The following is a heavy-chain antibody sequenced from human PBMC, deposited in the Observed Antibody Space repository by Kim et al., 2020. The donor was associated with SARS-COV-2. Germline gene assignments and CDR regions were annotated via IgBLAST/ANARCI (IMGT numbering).Heavy chain of an antibody. D-gene: IGHD2-2*01. CDR3: ARVGCSSTSCPDAVDV. Sequence: SETLSLTCTVSGGSISSYYWSWIRQPPGKGLECIGYMYYSGSTNYNPSLKSLVTISVDTSKNQFSLKLSSVTAADTAVYYCARVGCSSTSCPDAVDVWGKGTTVTVSS. J-gene: IGHJ6*04. CDR1: GGSISSYY. V-gene: IGHV4-59*01. CDR2: MYYSGST.